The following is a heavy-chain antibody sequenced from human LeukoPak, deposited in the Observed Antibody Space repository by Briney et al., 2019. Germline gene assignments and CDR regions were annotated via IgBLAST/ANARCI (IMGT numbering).Heavy chain of an antibody. V-gene: IGHV1-2*06. D-gene: IGHD6-25*01. CDR3: ARARYSSEWSSALDV. Sequence: ASVTVSCKSSGYTFTGYYISWDRHSPGQGLEWIGRINPNSGATTYPPKLQGRVIMTSDTYISTAYMELSRLNSDDTAVYFCARARYSSEWSSALDVWGKGTPVTVTS. J-gene: IGHJ6*04. CDR2: INPNSGAT. CDR1: GYTFTGYY.